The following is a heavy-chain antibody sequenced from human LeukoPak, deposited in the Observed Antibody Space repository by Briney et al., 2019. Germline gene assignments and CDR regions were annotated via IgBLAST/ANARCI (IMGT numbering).Heavy chain of an antibody. J-gene: IGHJ6*02. D-gene: IGHD3-10*01. CDR2: INHSGST. CDR1: GGSFSGYY. Sequence: PSETLSLTCAVYGGSFSGYYRSWIRQPPGKGLEWIGEINHSGSTNYNPSLKSRVTISVDTSKNQFSLKLSSVTAADTAVYYCARGLPYYYGSGSFLAGMDVWGQGTTVTVSS. V-gene: IGHV4-34*01. CDR3: ARGLPYYYGSGSFLAGMDV.